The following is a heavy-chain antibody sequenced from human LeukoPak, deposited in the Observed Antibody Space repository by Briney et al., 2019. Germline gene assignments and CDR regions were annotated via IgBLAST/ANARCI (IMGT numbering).Heavy chain of an antibody. Sequence: GGSLRLSCAASGFTFSSDAMSWGRQAPGKGLEWGSGISGSGGSTDYADSVKGRVTISRDNSKNTLYLQMNRLRAEDTAVYYCARHFPGLPAAGADAFDIRGQGTMVTVSS. D-gene: IGHD6-13*01. J-gene: IGHJ3*02. CDR2: ISGSGGST. CDR1: GFTFSSDA. V-gene: IGHV3-23*01. CDR3: ARHFPGLPAAGADAFDI.